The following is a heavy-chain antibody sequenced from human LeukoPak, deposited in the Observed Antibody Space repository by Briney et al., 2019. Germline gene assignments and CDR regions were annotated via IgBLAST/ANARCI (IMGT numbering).Heavy chain of an antibody. CDR1: GYTFTGYY. V-gene: IGHV1-2*02. CDR2: IKPNSGGT. J-gene: IGHJ4*02. D-gene: IGHD2-2*01. Sequence: ASVKVSCKASGYTFTGYYMSWVRQTPGQGLEWMGWIKPNSGGTNYAQKFRGRVTMTRDTSISTAYMALSRLRSDDTAVDYCGRAEDIVGVTASNYWGQGTLVTVSS. CDR3: GRAEDIVGVTASNY.